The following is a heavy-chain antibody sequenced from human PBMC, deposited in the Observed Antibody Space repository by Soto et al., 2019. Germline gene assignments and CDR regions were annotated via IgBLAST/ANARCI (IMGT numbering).Heavy chain of an antibody. CDR3: ARDWPDDSSGYYGAFDY. CDR1: GYTFTSYY. Sequence: ASVKVSCKASGYTFTSYYMHWVRQAPGQGLEWMGIINPSGGSTSYAQKFQGRVTMTRDTSTSTVYMELSSLRSEDTAVYYCARDWPDDSSGYYGAFDYWGQGTLLTVYS. J-gene: IGHJ4*02. D-gene: IGHD3-22*01. CDR2: INPSGGST. V-gene: IGHV1-46*01.